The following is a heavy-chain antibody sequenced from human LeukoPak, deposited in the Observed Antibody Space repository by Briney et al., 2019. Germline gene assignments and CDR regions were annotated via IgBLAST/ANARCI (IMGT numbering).Heavy chain of an antibody. CDR2: INHSGST. D-gene: IGHD4-23*01. Sequence: SETLSLTCAVYGGSFSGYYWSWIRQPPGKGMEWNGEINHSGSTNYNPYLKSRVTISVDTSKNQFSLKLSSVTAADTAVYYCARDYGVNSGVWFDPWGQGTLVTVSS. CDR1: GGSFSGYY. CDR3: ARDYGVNSGVWFDP. V-gene: IGHV4-34*01. J-gene: IGHJ5*02.